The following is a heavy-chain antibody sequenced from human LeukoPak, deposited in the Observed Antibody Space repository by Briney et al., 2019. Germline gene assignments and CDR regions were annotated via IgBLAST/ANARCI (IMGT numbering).Heavy chain of an antibody. J-gene: IGHJ4*02. CDR1: GGSISSGGYS. D-gene: IGHD3-22*01. Sequence: SETLSLTCAVSGGSISSGGYSWSWIRQPPGKGPEWIGYIYHSGSTYYNPSLKSRVTISVDRSKNQFSLKLSSVTAAGTAVYYCARYDSSGYSIEYWGQGTQVTVAS. CDR2: IYHSGST. CDR3: ARYDSSGYSIEY. V-gene: IGHV4-30-2*02.